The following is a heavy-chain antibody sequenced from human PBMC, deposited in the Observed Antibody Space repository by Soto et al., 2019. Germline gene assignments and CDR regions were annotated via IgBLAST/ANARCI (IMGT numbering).Heavy chain of an antibody. CDR1: GFTFSSYA. V-gene: IGHV3-23*01. CDR2: ISGSGGST. D-gene: IGHD4-4*01. Sequence: EVQLLESGGGLVQPGGSLRLSCAASGFTFSSYAMSWVRQAPGKGLEWVSAISGSGGSTYYADAVKGRFTISRYNSKNTLYLQMNSLRAEDTAVYYCANAHTVSWYFDLWGRGTLVTVSS. J-gene: IGHJ2*01. CDR3: ANAHTVSWYFDL.